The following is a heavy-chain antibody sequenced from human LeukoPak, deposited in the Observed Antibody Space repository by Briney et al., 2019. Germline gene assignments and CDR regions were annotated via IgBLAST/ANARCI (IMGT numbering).Heavy chain of an antibody. D-gene: IGHD3-22*01. Sequence: GGSLRLSCAASGFTFSDHYMDWVRQAPGKGLEWVGRTRNKANSYTTEYAASVKGRFTISRDDSKNSLYLQMNSLKTEDTAVYYCARGQNYYDSSGYYLYYFDYWGQGTLVTVSS. CDR3: ARGQNYYDSSGYYLYYFDY. CDR2: TRNKANSYTT. CDR1: GFTFSDHY. V-gene: IGHV3-72*01. J-gene: IGHJ4*02.